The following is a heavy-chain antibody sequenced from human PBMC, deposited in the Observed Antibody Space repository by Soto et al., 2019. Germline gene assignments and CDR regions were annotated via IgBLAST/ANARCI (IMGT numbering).Heavy chain of an antibody. J-gene: IGHJ3*02. Sequence: QVQLVESGGGVVQPGRSLRLSCAASGFTFSSYAMHRVRQAPGKGLEWVAVISYDGSNKYYADSVKGRFTISRDNSKNTLYLQMNSLRDEDTAVYYCARGVFCSGGSCYSDDAFDIWCQGTMVTVSS. CDR3: ARGVFCSGGSCYSDDAFDI. CDR2: ISYDGSNK. D-gene: IGHD2-15*01. V-gene: IGHV3-30-3*01. CDR1: GFTFSSYA.